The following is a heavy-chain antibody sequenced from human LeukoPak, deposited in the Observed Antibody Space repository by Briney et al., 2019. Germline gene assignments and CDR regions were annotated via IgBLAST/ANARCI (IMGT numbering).Heavy chain of an antibody. CDR1: GGSISSYY. Sequence: SETLSLTCTVSGGSISSYYWSWLPQPPGKGLEWIGYIYYSGSTNYNPSLKSRVTISVDTSKNQSSLKLSSVTAADSPVYYCARHSVYYGDYVYNWFDPWGQGTLVTVSS. J-gene: IGHJ5*02. V-gene: IGHV4-59*08. CDR2: IYYSGST. CDR3: ARHSVYYGDYVYNWFDP. D-gene: IGHD4-17*01.